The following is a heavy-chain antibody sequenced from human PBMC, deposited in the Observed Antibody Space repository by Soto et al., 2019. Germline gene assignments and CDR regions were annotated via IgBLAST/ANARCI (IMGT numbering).Heavy chain of an antibody. CDR2: ISWDSRSV. Sequence: PGGSLRLSCAASGFTFEDYAMHWVRQAPGKGLEWDSGISWDSRSVAYADSVKGRFTISRDNAENSLHLQMNSLRAEDTAVYYCPKDSIRRSLSGSPTRGRGAFDIWGQVTMVTV. CDR1: GFTFEDYA. D-gene: IGHD3-3*02. CDR3: PKDSIRRSLSGSPTRGRGAFDI. V-gene: IGHV3-9*01. J-gene: IGHJ3*02.